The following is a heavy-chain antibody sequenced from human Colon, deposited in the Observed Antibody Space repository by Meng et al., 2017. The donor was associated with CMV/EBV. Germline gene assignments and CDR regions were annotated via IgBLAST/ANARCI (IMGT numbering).Heavy chain of an antibody. CDR3: ARMALHWYFDL. Sequence: PEPGPGLVKPSVTRALTCTVSSGSTSCRSYGRGWIRQPPGKGLEWIASIYYTGNDYHNPSLKSRVTISIDTSNNQFSLRLTSVTAADTAVYYCARMALHWYFDLWGRGTLVTVSS. CDR2: IYYTGND. CDR1: SGSTSCRSYG. D-gene: IGHD5-24*01. J-gene: IGHJ2*01. V-gene: IGHV4-39*07.